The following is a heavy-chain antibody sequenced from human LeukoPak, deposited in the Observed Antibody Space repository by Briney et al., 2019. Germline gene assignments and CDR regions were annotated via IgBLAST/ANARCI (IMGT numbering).Heavy chain of an antibody. D-gene: IGHD6-13*01. Sequence: GGSLRLSCAASGFTFSSYSMNWVRQAPGKGLEWVSYISSSSSTIYYADSVKGRFTISRDNAKNSLYLQMNSLRAEDTAVYYCAKEGTYSSSWYSFDYWGQGTLVTVSS. CDR1: GFTFSSYS. V-gene: IGHV3-48*04. CDR3: AKEGTYSSSWYSFDY. CDR2: ISSSSSTI. J-gene: IGHJ4*02.